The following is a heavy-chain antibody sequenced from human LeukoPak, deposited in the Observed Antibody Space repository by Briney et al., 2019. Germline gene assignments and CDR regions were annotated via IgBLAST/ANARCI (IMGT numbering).Heavy chain of an antibody. J-gene: IGHJ4*02. CDR3: AKVYVSMIVVVTTYYFDY. CDR2: ISGRGGST. D-gene: IGHD3-22*01. CDR1: GFTFSSYA. Sequence: GVSLRLSCAASGFTFSSYAMSWVRQAPGEGREWVSAISGRGGSTYYADSVKGRFTISRDNSENTLYLQMNSQRAEDTAVYYCAKVYVSMIVVVTTYYFDYWGQGTLVTVSS. V-gene: IGHV3-23*01.